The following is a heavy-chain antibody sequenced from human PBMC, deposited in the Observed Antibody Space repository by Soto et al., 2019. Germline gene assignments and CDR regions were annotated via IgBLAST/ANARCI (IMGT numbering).Heavy chain of an antibody. CDR1: GGSISSSSYY. D-gene: IGHD3-10*01. V-gene: IGHV4-39*01. Sequence: QLQLQESGPGLVKPSETLSLTCTVSGGSISSSSYYWGWIRQPPGKGLEWIGSIYYSGSTYYNPSLKSRVTISVDTSKNQFSLKLSSVTAADTAVYYCARHVGGYYGSGSYLFDYWGQGTLVTVSS. J-gene: IGHJ4*02. CDR2: IYYSGST. CDR3: ARHVGGYYGSGSYLFDY.